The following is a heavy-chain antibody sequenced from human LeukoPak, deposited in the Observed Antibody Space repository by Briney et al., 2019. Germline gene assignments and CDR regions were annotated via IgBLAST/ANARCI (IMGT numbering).Heavy chain of an antibody. J-gene: IGHJ4*02. CDR1: GYTFTGYY. D-gene: IGHD3-22*01. Sequence: GASVRVSCKASGYTFTGYYMHWVRQAPGQGLEWMGRIIPILGIANYAQKFQGRVTITADKSTSTAYMELSSLRSEDTAVYYCAFLAGYYYDSSGYLHWGQGTLVTVSS. CDR2: IIPILGIA. CDR3: AFLAGYYYDSSGYLH. V-gene: IGHV1-69*02.